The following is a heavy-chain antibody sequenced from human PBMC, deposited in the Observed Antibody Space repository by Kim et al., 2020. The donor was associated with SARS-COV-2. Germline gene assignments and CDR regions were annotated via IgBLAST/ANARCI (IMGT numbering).Heavy chain of an antibody. CDR3: TRRLTMVRGVHNWVDT. CDR2: IYYSGST. CDR1: GCSISSSSYY. V-gene: IGHV4-39*01. Sequence: SETLSLTCTVSGCSISSSSYYWGWIRQPPGKGLEWIGSIYYSGSTYYNPSLKSRVTISVDTSKNQFSLKLSSVTAADTAVYYCTRRLTMVRGVHNWVDT. D-gene: IGHD3-10*01. J-gene: IGHJ5*01.